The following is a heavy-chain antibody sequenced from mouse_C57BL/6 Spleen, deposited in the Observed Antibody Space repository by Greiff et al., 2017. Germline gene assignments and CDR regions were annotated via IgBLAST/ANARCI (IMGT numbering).Heavy chain of an antibody. CDR2: FYPGSGSI. CDR3: ARHEEKVPYDYGSMDY. V-gene: IGHV1-62-2*01. CDR1: GYTFTEYT. D-gene: IGHD2-4*01. J-gene: IGHJ4*01. Sequence: VQLQQSGAELVKPGASVKLSCKASGYTFTEYTIHWVKQRPGQGLEWIGWFYPGSGSIKYNEKFKDKATLTADKSSSTVYMELSRLTSEDSAVYFCARHEEKVPYDYGSMDYWGQGTSVTVSS.